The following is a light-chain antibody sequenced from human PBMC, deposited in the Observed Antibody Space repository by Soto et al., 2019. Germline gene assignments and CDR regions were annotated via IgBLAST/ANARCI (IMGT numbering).Light chain of an antibody. CDR1: QSVNSS. CDR3: QQYNNRRT. Sequence: EIVMTQSPATLSVSPGERATLSYRASQSVNSSLAWYQQKPGQAPRLLIYGASTRATGIPARFSGSGSGTEFTLTISSLQSEDFAVYYCQQYNNRRTFGQGTKVEIK. V-gene: IGKV3-15*01. J-gene: IGKJ1*01. CDR2: GAS.